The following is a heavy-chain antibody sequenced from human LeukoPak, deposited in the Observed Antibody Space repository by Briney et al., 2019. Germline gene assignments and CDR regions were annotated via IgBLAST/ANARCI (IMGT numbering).Heavy chain of an antibody. D-gene: IGHD3-16*01. V-gene: IGHV4-38-2*02. Sequence: SETLSLTCTVSGYSISSGYYWGWIRQPPGKGLEWIGSIYPSGSTYYYPSLKSRVTISVDTSKNQFSLKLSSVTAADTAVYYCARETSQKGAHYMDVWGKGTTVTISS. J-gene: IGHJ6*03. CDR2: IYPSGST. CDR1: GYSISSGYY. CDR3: ARETSQKGAHYMDV.